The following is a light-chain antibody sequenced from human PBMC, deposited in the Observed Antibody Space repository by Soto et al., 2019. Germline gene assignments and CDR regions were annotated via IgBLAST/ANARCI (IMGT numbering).Light chain of an antibody. CDR1: HSVNTY. CDR2: DAS. V-gene: IGKV3-11*01. Sequence: EIVLTQSPATLSLSPGERATLSCRASHSVNTYLAWYQQKPGQAPRLLIYDASNRAPGIPDRFSGSGSGTDFTLTISRLEPEDFAVYFCQQYGHSPPFTFGPGTKVDFK. CDR3: QQYGHSPPFT. J-gene: IGKJ3*01.